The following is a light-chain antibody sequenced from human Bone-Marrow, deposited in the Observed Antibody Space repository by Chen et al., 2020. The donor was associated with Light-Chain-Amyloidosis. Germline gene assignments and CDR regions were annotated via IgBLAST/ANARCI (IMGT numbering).Light chain of an antibody. CDR1: NSNLGINY. J-gene: IGLJ3*02. Sequence: QSVQTQPPSESAAPGQTFTTSCSESNSNLGINYVPWYQQPPGTPPKLLIYENNQRPSEIPDRFSGSKSGTSATLGVAGLQTGDEADYYCATWDSSLTVWMFGGGTKLTVL. CDR2: ENN. CDR3: ATWDSSLTVWM. V-gene: IGLV1-51*02.